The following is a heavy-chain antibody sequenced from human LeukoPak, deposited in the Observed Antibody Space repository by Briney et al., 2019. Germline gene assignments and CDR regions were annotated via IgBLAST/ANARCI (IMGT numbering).Heavy chain of an antibody. CDR2: IYYSGST. Sequence: RPSETLSLTCTVSGASINSYNWSWIRKPPGKGLEWIGYIYYSGSTNYNPSLKSRVTISVDTSKNQFSLKLSSVTAADTAVYYCASVGYGDYVWGQGTLVTVSS. J-gene: IGHJ4*02. CDR1: GASINSYN. D-gene: IGHD4-17*01. V-gene: IGHV4-59*01. CDR3: ASVGYGDYV.